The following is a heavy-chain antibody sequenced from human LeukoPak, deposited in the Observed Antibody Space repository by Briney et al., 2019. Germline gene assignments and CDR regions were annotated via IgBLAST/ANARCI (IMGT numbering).Heavy chain of an antibody. CDR3: TRGQLYPYGPEFDF. CDR2: IRAKTHDGTA. J-gene: IGHJ4*02. V-gene: IGHV3-49*04. D-gene: IGHD3-10*01. CDR1: GFNFGDYN. Sequence: GGSLRLSCTTSGFNFGDYNMNWVRQAPGKGLEWVGNIRAKTHDGTADYAASVKGRFTISRDDSKSIAYLQMTGLKSEDTAVYYCTRGQLYPYGPEFDFWGQGTLVTVSS.